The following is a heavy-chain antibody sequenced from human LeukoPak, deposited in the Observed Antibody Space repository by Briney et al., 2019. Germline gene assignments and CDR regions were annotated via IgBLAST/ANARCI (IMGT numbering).Heavy chain of an antibody. CDR3: ATKQTYYDILTGRTHNWFDH. Sequence: ASVKVSCKVSGYTLTDLSMHWVRQAPGKGLEWMGGFDPEDGETIYAQKFQGRVTMTEDTSTDTAYMELSSLRSEDTAVYYCATKQTYYDILTGRTHNWFDHWGQGTLVTVSS. V-gene: IGHV1-24*01. CDR1: GYTLTDLS. J-gene: IGHJ5*02. CDR2: FDPEDGET. D-gene: IGHD3-9*01.